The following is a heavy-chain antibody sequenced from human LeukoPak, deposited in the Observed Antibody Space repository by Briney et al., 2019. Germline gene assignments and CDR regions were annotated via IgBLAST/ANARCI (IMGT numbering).Heavy chain of an antibody. CDR1: GYTFTTYT. D-gene: IGHD3-9*01. J-gene: IGHJ4*02. Sequence: ASVKVSCKASGYTFTTYTMNWVRQAPGQGLEWMGWINTKTGNPTYAQGFTGRFVFSLDTSVSTAYLQISSLKPEDTAVYYCAREGPYDILTGYSKAFDYWGQGTLVTVSS. CDR2: INTKTGNP. CDR3: AREGPYDILTGYSKAFDY. V-gene: IGHV7-4-1*02.